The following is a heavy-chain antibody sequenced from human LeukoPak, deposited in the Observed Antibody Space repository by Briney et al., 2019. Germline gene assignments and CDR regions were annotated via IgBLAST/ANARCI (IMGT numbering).Heavy chain of an antibody. Sequence: GGSLRLSCSVSGFTFSAYAMHWVRQAPGRGLQYVTSISSNGGKTYYADSVKGRFTISRDNSKNTLYLQMSSLRLEDTAVYYCVKDRWVDYWGQGVLVTVSS. CDR2: ISSNGGKT. CDR1: GFTFSAYA. J-gene: IGHJ4*02. D-gene: IGHD5-24*01. CDR3: VKDRWVDY. V-gene: IGHV3-64D*09.